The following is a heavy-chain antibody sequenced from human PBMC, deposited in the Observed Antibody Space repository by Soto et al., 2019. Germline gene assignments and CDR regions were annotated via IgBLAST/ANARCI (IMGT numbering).Heavy chain of an antibody. D-gene: IGHD3-16*01. V-gene: IGHV3-74*01. CDR2: IKTDGSST. CDR3: ESVGVGHYEFDY. Sequence: EVQLVESGGALVQPGGSLRLSCAASGFTFSSYWMHWVRQAPGEGLVWVSRIKTDGSSTSYADSVKGRFTISRDNAKNTMYLQMNSLRAEDTAVYYCESVGVGHYEFDYWGQGTLVTVSS. J-gene: IGHJ4*02. CDR1: GFTFSSYW.